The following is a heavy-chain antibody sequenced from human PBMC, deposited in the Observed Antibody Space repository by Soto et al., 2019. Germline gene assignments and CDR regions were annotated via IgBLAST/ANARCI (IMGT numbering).Heavy chain of an antibody. Sequence: SETLSLTCTVSGGSVSSGDYFWSWIRQPPGKGLEWIGYIYDSGSSYYNPSLKSRVTMSVDTSKNQFSLRLLSVTDADTAVYFCARGQRFSDWFDPWGQGTLVTVSS. J-gene: IGHJ5*02. CDR3: ARGQRFSDWFDP. V-gene: IGHV4-30-4*01. D-gene: IGHD3-3*01. CDR1: GGSVSSGDYF. CDR2: IYDSGSS.